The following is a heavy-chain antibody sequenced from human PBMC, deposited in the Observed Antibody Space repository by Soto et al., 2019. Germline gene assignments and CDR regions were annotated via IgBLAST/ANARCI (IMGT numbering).Heavy chain of an antibody. CDR2: IYWDDDK. D-gene: IGHD3-22*01. J-gene: IGHJ4*02. CDR1: GFSLTTSGVG. Sequence: QITLKESGPTLVKPTQTLTLTCTFSGFSLTTSGVGVGWIRQPPGKALEWLALIYWDDDKRYSPFLKSSLTVTKNTSKTQVVLTMTNMDPVDTATYYCAHLEDPYYASGVYQYFDYWGQGTLVTVSS. V-gene: IGHV2-5*02. CDR3: AHLEDPYYASGVYQYFDY.